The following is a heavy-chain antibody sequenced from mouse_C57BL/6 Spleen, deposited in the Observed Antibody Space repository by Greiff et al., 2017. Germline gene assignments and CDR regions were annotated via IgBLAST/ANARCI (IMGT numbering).Heavy chain of an antibody. CDR1: GYSITSGYY. CDR3: ARRTLTGDY. D-gene: IGHD4-1*01. V-gene: IGHV3-6*01. Sequence: EVHLVESGPGLVKPSQSLSLTCSVTGYSITSGYYWNWIRQFPGNKLEWMGYISYDGSNNYNPSLKNRISITRDTSKNQFFLKLNSVTTEDTATYYCARRTLTGDYWGQGTTLTVSS. J-gene: IGHJ2*01. CDR2: ISYDGSN.